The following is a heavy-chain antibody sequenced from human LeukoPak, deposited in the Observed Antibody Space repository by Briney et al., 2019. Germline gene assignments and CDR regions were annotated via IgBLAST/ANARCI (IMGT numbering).Heavy chain of an antibody. J-gene: IGHJ4*02. V-gene: IGHV3-21*01. CDR1: GFTFSSYS. Sequence: KPGGSLRLSCAASGFTFSSYSMSWVRQAPGKGLEWVSSISSRSGYIYYADSVKGRFTISRDNAKNSLYLQTNTLRAEDTAVYYCASFDSSGWHYFDYWGQGTLVTVSS. CDR3: ASFDSSGWHYFDY. D-gene: IGHD6-19*01. CDR2: ISSRSGYI.